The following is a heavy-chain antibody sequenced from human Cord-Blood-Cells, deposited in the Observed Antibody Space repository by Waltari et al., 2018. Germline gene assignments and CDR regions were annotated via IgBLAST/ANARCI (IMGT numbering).Heavy chain of an antibody. V-gene: IGHV3-53*01. J-gene: IGHJ4*02. D-gene: IGHD3-3*01. CDR3: ARDLAIFGVVPAYPY. CDR1: GFTVSSNY. CDR2: IYSGGST. Sequence: EVQLVESGGGLIQLGGSLRLPCAASGFTVSSNYMSWVRPATGKGLEWVSVIYSGGSTYYADSVKGRFTISRDNSKNTLYLQMNSLRAEDTAVYYCARDLAIFGVVPAYPYWGQGTLVTVSS.